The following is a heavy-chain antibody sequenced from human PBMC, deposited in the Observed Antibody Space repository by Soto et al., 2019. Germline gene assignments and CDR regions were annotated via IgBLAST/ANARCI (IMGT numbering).Heavy chain of an antibody. D-gene: IGHD3-9*01. CDR2: IKQDGSEK. V-gene: IGHV3-7*01. Sequence: GGALRLSCAASGFTFSRYWMSWVRQAPGKGLEWVANIKQDGSEKYYVDSVKGRFTISRDNAKNSLYLQMNSLRAEDTAVYYCARAYYDILTGGPLYYFDYWGQGTLVTVSS. CDR1: GFTFSRYW. CDR3: ARAYYDILTGGPLYYFDY. J-gene: IGHJ4*02.